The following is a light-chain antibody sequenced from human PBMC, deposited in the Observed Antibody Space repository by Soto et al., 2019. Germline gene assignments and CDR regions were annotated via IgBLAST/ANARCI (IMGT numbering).Light chain of an antibody. CDR1: SSDVGGYNY. V-gene: IGLV2-14*01. CDR3: QSQDRSLSASV. J-gene: IGLJ3*02. Sequence: QSALTQPASVSGSPGQSITISCTGTSSDVGGYNYVSWYQQHPGKAPKLMIYEVSNRPSGVPDRFSGSKSGTSASLTITGLQAEDEAEYYCQSQDRSLSASVFGGGTKVTVL. CDR2: EVS.